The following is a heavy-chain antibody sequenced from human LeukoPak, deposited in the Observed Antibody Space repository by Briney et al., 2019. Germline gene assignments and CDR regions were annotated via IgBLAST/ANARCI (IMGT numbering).Heavy chain of an antibody. V-gene: IGHV4-59*01. CDR1: GGSISSYY. CDR3: ARAKSKQLVPHFDY. CDR2: IYYSGST. Sequence: SETLSLTCTVSGGSISSYYWSWIRQPPGKGLEWIGYIYYSGSTNYNPSLKSRVTISVDTSKNQFSLKLSSVTAADTAVYYCARAKSKQLVPHFDYWGQGTLVTVSS. D-gene: IGHD6-6*01. J-gene: IGHJ4*02.